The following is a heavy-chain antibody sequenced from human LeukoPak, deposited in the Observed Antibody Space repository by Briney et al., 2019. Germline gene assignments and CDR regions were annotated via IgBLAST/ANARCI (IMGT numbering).Heavy chain of an antibody. J-gene: IGHJ6*03. CDR2: INHSGST. D-gene: IGHD2-15*01. CDR3: ASSLEYCSGGSCYYYYYYMDV. CDR1: GGSFSGYY. Sequence: SETLSLTCAVYGGSFSGYYWSWIRQPPGKGLEWIGEINHSGSTNYNPSLKSRVTISVDTSKNQFSLKLSSVTAADTAVYYCASSLEYCSGGSCYYYYYYMDVWGKGTTVTVSS. V-gene: IGHV4-34*01.